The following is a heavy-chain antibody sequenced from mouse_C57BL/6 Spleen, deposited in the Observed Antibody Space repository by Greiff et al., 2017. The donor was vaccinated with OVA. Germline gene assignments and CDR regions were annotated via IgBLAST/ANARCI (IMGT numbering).Heavy chain of an antibody. D-gene: IGHD2-2*01. J-gene: IGHJ4*01. Sequence: EVKVEESGGGLVQPGGSLKLSCAASGFTFSDYYMYWVRQTPEKRLEWVAYISNGGGSTYYPDTVKGRFTISRDNAKNTLYLQMSRLKSEDTAMYYCARRGYDPLYAMDYWGQGTSVTVSS. CDR3: ARRGYDPLYAMDY. V-gene: IGHV5-12*01. CDR1: GFTFSDYY. CDR2: ISNGGGST.